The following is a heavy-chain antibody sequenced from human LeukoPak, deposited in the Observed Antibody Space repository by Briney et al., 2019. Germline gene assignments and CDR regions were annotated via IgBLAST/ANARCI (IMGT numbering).Heavy chain of an antibody. V-gene: IGHV3-11*04. Sequence: PGGSLRLSCAASGFTFSDHSMSWIRQSPGKGLEWVAYITSGGSPMYYVDSVKGRSTISRDNAKNSLFLEVHSLRAEDTGVYYCARASSIAARLVRYFDLWGRGTLVTVSS. J-gene: IGHJ2*01. CDR3: ARASSIAARLVRYFDL. D-gene: IGHD6-6*01. CDR1: GFTFSDHS. CDR2: ITSGGSPM.